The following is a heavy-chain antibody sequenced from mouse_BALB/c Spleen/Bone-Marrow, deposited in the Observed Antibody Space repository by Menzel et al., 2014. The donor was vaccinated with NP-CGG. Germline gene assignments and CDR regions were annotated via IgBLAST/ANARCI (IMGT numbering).Heavy chain of an antibody. V-gene: IGHV6-6*02. CDR3: TTGFAY. CDR2: IRLKSNNYAT. Sequence: QPGGGLVQPGGSMKLSCVASGFTFSNYWMNWVRQSPEKGLEWVAEIRLKSNNYATHYAESVRGRFTISRDDSKSSVYLQMNNLRAEDTGIYYCTTGFAYWGQGTLVTVSA. J-gene: IGHJ3*01. CDR1: GFTFSNYW.